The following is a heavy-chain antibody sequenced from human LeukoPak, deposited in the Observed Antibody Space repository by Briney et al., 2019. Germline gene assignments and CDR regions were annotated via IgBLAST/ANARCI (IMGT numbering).Heavy chain of an antibody. CDR1: GFTFSSYS. Sequence: PGGSLRLSCAASGFTFSSYSMNWVRQAPGKGLEWVSSISSSSSYIYYADSVKGRFTISRNNAKNSLYLQMNSLRAEDTAVYYCVRDIAWNYYGSGDWGQGTLVTVSS. CDR2: ISSSSSYI. CDR3: VRDIAWNYYGSGD. J-gene: IGHJ4*02. V-gene: IGHV3-21*01. D-gene: IGHD3-10*01.